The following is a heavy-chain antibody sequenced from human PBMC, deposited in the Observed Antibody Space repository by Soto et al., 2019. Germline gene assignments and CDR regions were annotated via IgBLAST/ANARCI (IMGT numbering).Heavy chain of an antibody. CDR3: ARVPLAGGGLELRDYYYYGMDV. V-gene: IGHV6-1*01. Sequence: SQTLSLTCAISGDSVSSNSAAWNWIRQSPSRGLEWLGRTYYRSKWYNDYAVSVKSRITISPDTPKNQFSLQLYSVTPEDTAVYYCARVPLAGGGLELRDYYYYGMDVWGQGTTVTVSS. CDR1: GDSVSSNSAA. J-gene: IGHJ6*02. CDR2: TYYRSKWYN. D-gene: IGHD1-7*01.